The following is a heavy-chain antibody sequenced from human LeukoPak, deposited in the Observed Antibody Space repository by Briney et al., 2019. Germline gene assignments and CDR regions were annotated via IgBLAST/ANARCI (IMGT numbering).Heavy chain of an antibody. V-gene: IGHV1-18*01. CDR2: ISAYNGNT. CDR3: ARDRRYSGVYWLDP. CDR1: GYTFTSYG. Sequence: ASVKVSCKASGYTFTSYGISWVRQAPGQGLEWMGWISAYNGNTNYAQKLQGRVTMTTDTSTSTAYMELRSLRSDDTAVYYCARDRRYSGVYWLDPWGQGTLVTVSS. J-gene: IGHJ5*02. D-gene: IGHD3-10*01.